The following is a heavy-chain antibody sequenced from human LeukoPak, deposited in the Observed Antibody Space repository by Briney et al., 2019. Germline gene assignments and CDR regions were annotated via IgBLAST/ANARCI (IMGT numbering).Heavy chain of an antibody. CDR2: ISYSGDT. CDR1: GGSIPYYY. D-gene: IGHD3-3*01. V-gene: IGHV4-59*01. Sequence: PSETLSLTCTVSGGSIPYYYWSWIRQPPGKGLEWIGYISYSGDTNYNPSLKSRVTMSVDTSKNQFFLKMNSVTTADTAVYYCARDGPVRRSDYFDYWGQGTLVALSS. J-gene: IGHJ4*02. CDR3: ARDGPVRRSDYFDY.